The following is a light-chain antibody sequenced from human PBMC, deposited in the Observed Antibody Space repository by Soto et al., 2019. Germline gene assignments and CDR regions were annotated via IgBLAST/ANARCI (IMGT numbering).Light chain of an antibody. J-gene: IGLJ1*01. CDR3: SSYTSYTSYV. CDR2: DVS. CDR1: SSDVGGYKY. Sequence: QSLLTQPASVSGSPGQSIAISCTGTSSDVGGYKYVSWYQQYPGKAPKLMIYDVSNRPSGVPDRFSGSKSGNTASLTISGLQSEDEADYYCSSYTSYTSYVFGTGTKVTVL. V-gene: IGLV2-14*01.